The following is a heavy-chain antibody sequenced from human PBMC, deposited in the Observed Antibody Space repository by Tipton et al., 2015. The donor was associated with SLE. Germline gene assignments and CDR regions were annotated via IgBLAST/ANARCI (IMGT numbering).Heavy chain of an antibody. CDR1: GGSISSYH. CDR2: IYYSGST. V-gene: IGHV4-59*12. CDR3: AREARPYYYYYYMDV. J-gene: IGHJ6*03. Sequence: TLSLTCIASGGSISSYHWSWIRQPPGKGLEWIGYIYYSGSTNYNPSLKSRVTISVDTSKNQFSLKLTSVTAADTAVYYCAREARPYYYYYYMDVWGKGTTVTVSS.